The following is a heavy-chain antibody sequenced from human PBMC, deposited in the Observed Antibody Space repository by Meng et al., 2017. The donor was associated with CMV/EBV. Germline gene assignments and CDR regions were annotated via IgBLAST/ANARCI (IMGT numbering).Heavy chain of an antibody. J-gene: IGHJ6*02. V-gene: IGHV1-69*10. Sequence: SVKVSCKASGGTFSSYAISWVRQAPGQGLEWMGGIIPILGIANYAQKFQGRVTITADKSTSTAYMELSSLGSEDTAVYYCARDRPDTYYDFWSGMYYGMDVWGQGTTVTVSS. CDR2: IIPILGIA. CDR3: ARDRPDTYYDFWSGMYYGMDV. CDR1: GGTFSSYA. D-gene: IGHD3-3*01.